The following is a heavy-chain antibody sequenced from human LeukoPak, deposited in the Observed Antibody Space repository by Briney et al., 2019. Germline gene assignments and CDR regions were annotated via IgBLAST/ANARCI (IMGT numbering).Heavy chain of an antibody. V-gene: IGHV1-3*03. CDR2: INAGNGNT. CDR1: GYTFTSHA. D-gene: IGHD1-26*01. J-gene: IGHJ4*02. CDR3: ARGYSGSYNFDY. Sequence: GASVKLSCKASGYTFTSHAIHWVRQAHGQRLEWMGWINAGNGNTKYSQQFQGRVTITRDTPASTAYMELSSLRSEDMAVYYCARGYSGSYNFDYWGQGPLVTVSS.